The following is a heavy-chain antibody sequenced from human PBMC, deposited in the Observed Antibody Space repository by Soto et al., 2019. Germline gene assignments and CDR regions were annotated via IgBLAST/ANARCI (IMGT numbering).Heavy chain of an antibody. CDR1: GFTFSSYW. V-gene: IGHV3-74*01. J-gene: IGHJ6*03. Sequence: PGGSLRLSCAASGFTFSSYWMHWVRQAPGKGLVWVSRINSDGSSTSYADSVKGRFTISRDNAKNTLYLQMNSLRAEDTAVYYCARDRIIVAPSYYYYMDVWGKGTTVTVSS. D-gene: IGHD2-15*01. CDR2: INSDGSST. CDR3: ARDRIIVAPSYYYYMDV.